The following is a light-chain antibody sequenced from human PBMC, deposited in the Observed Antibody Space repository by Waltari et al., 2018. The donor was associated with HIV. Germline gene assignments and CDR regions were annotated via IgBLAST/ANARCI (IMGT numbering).Light chain of an antibody. V-gene: IGLV3-25*03. CDR3: QSADASDTFLWV. Sequence: SYELPQTPSVSVSPGQTARINCSGDGLSKQYTYWYQQRPGQAPVVVIYKDSERPSGIPERDSGSSSGTTVTLTISGVQAEDEADYYCQSADASDTFLWVFGGGTKVTVL. J-gene: IGLJ3*02. CDR2: KDS. CDR1: GLSKQY.